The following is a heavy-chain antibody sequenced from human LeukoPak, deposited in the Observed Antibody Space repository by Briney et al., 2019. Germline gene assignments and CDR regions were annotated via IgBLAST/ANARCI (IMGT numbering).Heavy chain of an antibody. CDR2: ISAYNGNT. J-gene: IGHJ5*02. D-gene: IGHD2-8*01. CDR1: GYTFTSYD. V-gene: IGHV1-18*01. CDR3: ARESLNAWFDP. Sequence: GASVKVSCKASGYTFTSYDINWVRQATGQGLEWMGWISAYNGNTNYAQKLQGRVTMTTDTSTSTAYMELRSLRSDDTAVYYCARESLNAWFDPWGQGTLVTVSS.